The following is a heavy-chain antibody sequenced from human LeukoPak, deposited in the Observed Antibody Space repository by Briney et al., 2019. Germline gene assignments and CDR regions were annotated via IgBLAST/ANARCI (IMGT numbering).Heavy chain of an antibody. V-gene: IGHV3-21*01. CDR2: ISSNSYYI. J-gene: IGHJ4*02. CDR3: ARLLDYYDSSGYPVY. D-gene: IGHD3-22*01. Sequence: NPGGSLRLSCAASGFTFSSYSMNWVRQAPEKGLEWVSSISSNSYYIYYADSVKGRFTISRDNAKNSLYLQINSLRVEDTALYYCARLLDYYDSSGYPVYWGQGTLVTVSS. CDR1: GFTFSSYS.